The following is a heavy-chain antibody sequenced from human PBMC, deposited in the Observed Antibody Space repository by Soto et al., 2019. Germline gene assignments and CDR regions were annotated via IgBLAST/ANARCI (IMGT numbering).Heavy chain of an antibody. D-gene: IGHD4-17*01. J-gene: IGHJ3*02. CDR2: IYYSGTT. CDR1: GGSISNYY. V-gene: IGHV4-59*13. Sequence: QVQLQESGPGLVKPSETLSLTCTVSGGSISNYYWCWIRQPPGKGLEWIGYIYYSGTTNYNPSLKXRXTXXVDMAKNQVSLRLSSVTAADTAMYYCARDTYGGGIWGRGTMVTVSS. CDR3: ARDTYGGGI.